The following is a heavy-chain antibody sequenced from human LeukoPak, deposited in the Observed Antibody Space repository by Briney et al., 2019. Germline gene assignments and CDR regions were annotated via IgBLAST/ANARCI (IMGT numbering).Heavy chain of an antibody. Sequence: SETLSLTCTVSGGSISSSSYYWGWIRQPPGKGLEWIGSIYYSGSTYYNPSLKSRVTISVDTSKNQFSLKLSSVTAADTAVYYCASHWILITMVRGVMARWFDPWGQGTLVTVSS. V-gene: IGHV4-39*01. CDR1: GGSISSSSYY. CDR2: IYYSGST. CDR3: ASHWILITMVRGVMARWFDP. D-gene: IGHD3-10*01. J-gene: IGHJ5*02.